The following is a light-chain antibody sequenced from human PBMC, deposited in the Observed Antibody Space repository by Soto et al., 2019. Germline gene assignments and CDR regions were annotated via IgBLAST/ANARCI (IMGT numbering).Light chain of an antibody. J-gene: IGKJ3*01. Sequence: EIVLTQSPATLSLSPGERATLSCRASQGVSKYLAWYQQKPGQSPRLLIYDASNRATGIPARLRGSGSGTNFVLTISSLEPEDFAVYYCQQRSKCLLGPGTEVDIK. CDR1: QGVSKY. V-gene: IGKV3-11*01. CDR3: QQRSKCL. CDR2: DAS.